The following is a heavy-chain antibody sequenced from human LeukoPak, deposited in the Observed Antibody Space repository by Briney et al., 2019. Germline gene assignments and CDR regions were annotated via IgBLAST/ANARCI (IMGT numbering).Heavy chain of an antibody. Sequence: SETLSLTCTVSGGSISSSSYYWGWIRQPPGKGLEWIGSIYYSGSTYYNPSLKSRVTISVDTSKNQFSLKLSSVTAADTAVYYCAKHPDSGRRSWFDPWGQGTLVTVSS. CDR3: AKHPDSGRRSWFDP. V-gene: IGHV4-39*01. D-gene: IGHD1-26*01. J-gene: IGHJ5*02. CDR2: IYYSGST. CDR1: GGSISSSSYY.